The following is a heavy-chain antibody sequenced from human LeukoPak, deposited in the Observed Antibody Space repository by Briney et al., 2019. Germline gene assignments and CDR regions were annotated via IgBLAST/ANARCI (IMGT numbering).Heavy chain of an antibody. CDR2: IYYSGST. J-gene: IGHJ3*02. D-gene: IGHD5-18*01. V-gene: IGHV4-59*08. Sequence: PSETLSLTCTVSGGSISSYYWSWIRQPPGKGLEWIGYIYYSGSTNYNPSLKSRVTISVDTSKNQFSLKLSSVTAADTAVYYCARHHVDTAGEAFDIWGQGTMVTVSS. CDR3: ARHHVDTAGEAFDI. CDR1: GGSISSYY.